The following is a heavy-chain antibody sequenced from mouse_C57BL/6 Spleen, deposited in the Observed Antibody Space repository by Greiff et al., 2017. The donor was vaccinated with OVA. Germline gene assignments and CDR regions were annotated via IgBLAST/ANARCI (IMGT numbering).Heavy chain of an antibody. CDR1: GYSITSGYD. V-gene: IGHV3-1*01. CDR2: ISYSGST. Sequence: VQLKESGPGMVKPSQSLSLTCTVTGYSITSGYDWHWIRHFPGNKLEWMGYISYSGSTNYNPSLKSRISITHDTSKNHFFLKLNSVTTEDTATYYCARGGNYYGYDGAWFAYWGQGTLVTVSA. CDR3: ARGGNYYGYDGAWFAY. D-gene: IGHD2-2*01. J-gene: IGHJ3*01.